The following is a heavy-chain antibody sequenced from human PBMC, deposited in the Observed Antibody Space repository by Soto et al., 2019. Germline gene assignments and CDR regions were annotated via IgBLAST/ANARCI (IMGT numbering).Heavy chain of an antibody. J-gene: IGHJ6*02. Sequence: PSETLSLTCTVSGGSISSGDYYWSWIRQPPWKGLEWIGYIYYSGSTYYNPSLKSRVTISVDTSKNQFSLKLSSVTAADTAGYYCARAAPYRFLEWFSYGMDVWGQGXTVPV. D-gene: IGHD3-3*01. V-gene: IGHV4-30-4*01. CDR2: IYYSGST. CDR1: GGSISSGDYY. CDR3: ARAAPYRFLEWFSYGMDV.